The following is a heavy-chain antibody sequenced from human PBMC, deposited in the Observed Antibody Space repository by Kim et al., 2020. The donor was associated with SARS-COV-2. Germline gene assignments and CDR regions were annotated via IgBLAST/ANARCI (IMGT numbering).Heavy chain of an antibody. Sequence: SVKVSCKASGGTFSSYAISWVRQAPGQGLEWMGGIIPIFGTANYAQKFQGRVTITADESTSTAYMELSSLRSEDTAVYYCARDPIIHNAFDIWGQGTMVTVSS. CDR2: IIPIFGTA. J-gene: IGHJ3*02. CDR1: GGTFSSYA. CDR3: ARDPIIHNAFDI. V-gene: IGHV1-69*13. D-gene: IGHD2-21*01.